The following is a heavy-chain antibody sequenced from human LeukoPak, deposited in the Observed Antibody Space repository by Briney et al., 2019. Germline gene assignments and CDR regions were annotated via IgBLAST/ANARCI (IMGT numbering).Heavy chain of an antibody. V-gene: IGHV4-59*01. CDR1: GGSISSYY. Sequence: PSETLSLTCTVSGGSISSYYWSWIRQPPGKGLEWIGYIYYSGSTNYNPSLKSRVTISVDTSKNQFSLKLSSVTAADTAVYYCARNGGLSSSWYAYWGQGTLVTVSS. D-gene: IGHD6-13*01. CDR3: ARNGGLSSSWYAY. CDR2: IYYSGST. J-gene: IGHJ4*02.